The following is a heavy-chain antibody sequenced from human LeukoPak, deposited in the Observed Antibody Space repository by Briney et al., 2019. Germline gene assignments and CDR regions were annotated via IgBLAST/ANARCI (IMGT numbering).Heavy chain of an antibody. V-gene: IGHV1-18*01. J-gene: IGHJ6*03. CDR3: ARAPIAARRRAYYYYYMDV. Sequence: ASVKVSCKASGYTFTNYGISWVRQAPGQGLEWMGWISAYNGNTNYAQKLQGRVTMTTDTSTSTAYMELRSLRSDDTAVYYCARAPIAARRRAYYYYYMDVWGKGTTVTVSS. CDR1: GYTFTNYG. CDR2: ISAYNGNT. D-gene: IGHD6-6*01.